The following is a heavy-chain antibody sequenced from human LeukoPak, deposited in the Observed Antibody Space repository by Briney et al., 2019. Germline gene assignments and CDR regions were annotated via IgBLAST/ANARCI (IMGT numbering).Heavy chain of an antibody. V-gene: IGHV4-30-2*01. CDR2: IYHSETT. CDR1: GGAVSSGVSS. Sequence: SETLSLTCTVSGGAVSSGVSSWSWIRQPPGKGLEWIGYIYHSETTYYNPSLQSRVTISVNRSKNQFSLKLTSVTAADTAVYYCARSRTAYYRYFDSWGQGTLVTVSS. D-gene: IGHD3-22*01. CDR3: ARSRTAYYRYFDS. J-gene: IGHJ4*02.